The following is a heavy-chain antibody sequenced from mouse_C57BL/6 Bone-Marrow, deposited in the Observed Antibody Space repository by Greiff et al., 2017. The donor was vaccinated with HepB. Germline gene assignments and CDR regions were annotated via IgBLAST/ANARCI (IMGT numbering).Heavy chain of an antibody. D-gene: IGHD1-1*01. CDR3: ARDRYYGSSYWFAY. CDR2: ISDGGSYT. J-gene: IGHJ3*01. CDR1: GFTFSSYA. V-gene: IGHV5-4*01. Sequence: EVQVVESGGGLVKPGGSLKLSCAASGFTFSSYAMSWVRQTPEKRLEWVATISDGGSYTYYPDNVKGRFTISRDNAKNNLYLQMSHLKSEDTAMYYCARDRYYGSSYWFAYWGQGTLVTVSA.